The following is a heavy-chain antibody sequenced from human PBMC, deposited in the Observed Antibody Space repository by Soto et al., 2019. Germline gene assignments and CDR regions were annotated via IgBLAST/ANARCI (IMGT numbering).Heavy chain of an antibody. V-gene: IGHV1-18*01. D-gene: IGHD6-13*01. CDR1: GYTFTSYG. CDR2: ISAYNGNT. J-gene: IGHJ4*02. CDR3: AREGYSPARGIAAAGTVDCDY. Sequence: ASVKVSCKASGYTFTSYGISWVRQAPGQGLEWMGWISAYNGNTNYAQKLQGRVTMTTDTSTSTAYMELRSLRSDDTAVYYCAREGYSPARGIAAAGTVDCDYWGQGNRVTVA.